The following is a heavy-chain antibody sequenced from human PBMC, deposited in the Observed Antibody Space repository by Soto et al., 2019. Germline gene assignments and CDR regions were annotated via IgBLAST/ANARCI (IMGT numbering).Heavy chain of an antibody. V-gene: IGHV1-3*01. CDR1: GYTLSTHA. D-gene: IGHD3-3*01. Sequence: ASVKVSCKXSGYTLSTHAMHWVRQAPGQSLEWMGWINVGNDNTKYSQRLQDRVTIIRDTSASTVYMELSSLRSEDTAVYYCARDKYYNIWSGYYMGTPFDYWGQGTQVTVSS. J-gene: IGHJ4*02. CDR3: ARDKYYNIWSGYYMGTPFDY. CDR2: INVGNDNT.